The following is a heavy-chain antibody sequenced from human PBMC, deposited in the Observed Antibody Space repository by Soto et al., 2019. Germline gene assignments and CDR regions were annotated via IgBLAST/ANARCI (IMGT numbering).Heavy chain of an antibody. V-gene: IGHV1-18*01. J-gene: IGHJ1*01. CDR1: GYTFTNYG. D-gene: IGHD6-13*01. CDR2: ISGYNGNT. Sequence: QVRLVQSGVEVKKPGASVKVSCMASGYTFTNYGISWVRQAPGQGPEWMGWISGYNGNTKNPQKFRGRVTMTTDTSTSTAYMELRSLRSDDTAVYYCARGGSSWSAEYYQHWGQGTLVIVSS. CDR3: ARGGSSWSAEYYQH.